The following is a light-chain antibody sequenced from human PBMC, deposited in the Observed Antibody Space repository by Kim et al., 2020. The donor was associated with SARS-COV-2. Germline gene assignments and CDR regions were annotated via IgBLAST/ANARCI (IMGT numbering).Light chain of an antibody. CDR3: QQSYITPQT. Sequence: DIQMTQSPSSLSASVGDRVTITCRASQSISSYLNWYQQKPGKAPKLLIYAASSLESGVPSRFSGSGSGTDFTLTISSLQPEDFATYYCQQSYITPQTLGQGTKVDIK. J-gene: IGKJ1*01. CDR1: QSISSY. V-gene: IGKV1-39*01. CDR2: AAS.